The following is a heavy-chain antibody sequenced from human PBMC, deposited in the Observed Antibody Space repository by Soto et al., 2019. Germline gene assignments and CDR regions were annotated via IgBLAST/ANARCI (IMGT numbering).Heavy chain of an antibody. CDR1: GFTFSSYS. CDR3: AREGVQHGSGPYYYYGMDV. CDR2: ISSSSSYI. D-gene: IGHD3-10*01. J-gene: IGHJ6*02. Sequence: EVQLVESGGGLVKPGGSLRLSCAASGFTFSSYSMNWVRQAPGKGLEWVSSISSSSSYIYYADSVKGRFTISRDNAKNSXYLQMNSLRAEDTAVYYCAREGVQHGSGPYYYYGMDVWGQXXX. V-gene: IGHV3-21*01.